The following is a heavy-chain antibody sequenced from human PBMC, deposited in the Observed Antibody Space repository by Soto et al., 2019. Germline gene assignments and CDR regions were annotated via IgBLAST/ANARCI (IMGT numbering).Heavy chain of an antibody. V-gene: IGHV1-18*01. CDR3: ARDYPPGVLSFYYYYMDV. CDR2: ISAYNGNT. CDR1: GYTFTSYG. D-gene: IGHD2-8*01. J-gene: IGHJ6*03. Sequence: QVQLVQSGAEVKKPGASVKVSCKASGYTFTSYGISWVRQAPGQGLEWMGWISAYNGNTNYAQKLKGRVTMTTDTSTSTAYMELRSLRSDDTAVYYCARDYPPGVLSFYYYYMDVWGKGTTVTVSS.